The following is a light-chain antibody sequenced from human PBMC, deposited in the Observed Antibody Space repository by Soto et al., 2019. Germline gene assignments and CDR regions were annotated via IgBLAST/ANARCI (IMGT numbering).Light chain of an antibody. CDR2: EVT. Sequence: QSALTQPPSASGSPGQSVTISCTGTSSDIGGYNYVSWYQQHPGKAPKLIIYEVTKRPSGVSDRFSGSKSGSTASLTVSGLQAADEADYYCSSYAGSNDLEVFGTGTKVTVL. J-gene: IGLJ1*01. CDR1: SSDIGGYNY. V-gene: IGLV2-8*01. CDR3: SSYAGSNDLEV.